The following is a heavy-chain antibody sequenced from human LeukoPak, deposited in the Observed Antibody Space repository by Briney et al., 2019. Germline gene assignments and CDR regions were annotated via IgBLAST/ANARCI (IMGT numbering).Heavy chain of an antibody. D-gene: IGHD3-22*01. CDR2: ISSSGSTI. J-gene: IGHJ4*02. CDR1: GFTFSSFG. CDR3: ARAHKKSVTMIVRNKRPFDY. V-gene: IGHV3-48*04. Sequence: GGSLRLSCAASGFTFSSFGMNWVRQAPGKGLEWVSYISSSGSTIYYADSVKGRFTISRDNAKNSLYLQMNSLRAEDTAVYYCARAHKKSVTMIVRNKRPFDYWGQGTLVTVSS.